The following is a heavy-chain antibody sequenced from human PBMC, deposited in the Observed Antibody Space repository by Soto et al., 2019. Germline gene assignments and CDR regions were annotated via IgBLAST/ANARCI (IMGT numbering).Heavy chain of an antibody. Sequence: GGSLRLSCAASGFTFSSYAMSWVRQAPGKGLKWVSAISGSGGSTYYADSVKGRFTISRDNSKSTVYLELNNLSAEDTAVYHCAKNQGVELVPLATVDWFDPWGQGSVVTVSS. CDR2: ISGSGGST. CDR1: GFTFSSYA. CDR3: AKNQGVELVPLATVDWFDP. V-gene: IGHV3-23*01. J-gene: IGHJ5*02. D-gene: IGHD1-26*01.